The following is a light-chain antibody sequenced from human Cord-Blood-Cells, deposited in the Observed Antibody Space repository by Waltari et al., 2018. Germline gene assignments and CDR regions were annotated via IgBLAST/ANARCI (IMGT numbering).Light chain of an antibody. CDR3: QTWGTGIVV. CDR2: LNSDGSH. J-gene: IGLJ2*01. V-gene: IGLV4-69*01. Sequence: TLSSGYSSYAIAWHQQQPEKGPRYLMKLNSDGSHSKGDGIPDRFSGSSSGAERYLTISSLQSEDEADYYCQTWGTGIVVFGGGTKLTVL. CDR1: SGYSSYA.